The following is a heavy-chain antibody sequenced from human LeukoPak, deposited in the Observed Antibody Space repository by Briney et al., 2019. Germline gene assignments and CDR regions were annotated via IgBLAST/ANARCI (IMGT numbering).Heavy chain of an antibody. CDR1: GYTLTELS. J-gene: IGHJ6*02. D-gene: IGHD3-10*01. CDR2: FDPEDGET. CDR3: ATAYGSGYGMDV. Sequence: ASVTVSCKVSGYTLTELSMHWVRQAPGKGLEWMGGFDPEDGETIYAQKFQGRVTMTEDTSTDTAYMELSSLRSEDTAVYYCATAYGSGYGMDVWGQGTTVTVSS. V-gene: IGHV1-24*01.